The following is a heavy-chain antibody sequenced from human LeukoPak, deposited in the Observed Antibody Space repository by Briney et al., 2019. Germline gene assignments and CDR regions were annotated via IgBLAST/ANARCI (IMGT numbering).Heavy chain of an antibody. CDR1: GFTFSSYA. CDR2: ISGSGGST. CDR3: AKDSSGWNYYFDY. V-gene: IGHV3-23*01. Sequence: GGSLRLSCAASGFTFSSYAMSGVRQAPGKGLEWVSAISGSGGSTYYADSVKGRFTISRDNSKSTLYLQMNSPRAEDTAVYYCAKDSSGWNYYFDYWGQGTLVTVSS. J-gene: IGHJ4*02. D-gene: IGHD6-19*01.